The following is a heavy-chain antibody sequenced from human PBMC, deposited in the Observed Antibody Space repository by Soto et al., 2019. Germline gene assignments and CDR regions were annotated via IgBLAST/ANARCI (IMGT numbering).Heavy chain of an antibody. CDR1: GGTFSSYA. V-gene: IGHV1-69*13. J-gene: IGHJ6*02. D-gene: IGHD3-9*01. CDR2: IIPIFGTA. CDR3: ASRRIILTGYYNSYYYYGMDV. Sequence: ASVKVSCKASGGTFSSYAISWVRQAPGQGLEWMGGIIPIFGTANYAQKFQGRVTITADESTSTAYMELSSLRSEDTAVYYCASRRIILTGYYNSYYYYGMDVWGQGTTVTVSS.